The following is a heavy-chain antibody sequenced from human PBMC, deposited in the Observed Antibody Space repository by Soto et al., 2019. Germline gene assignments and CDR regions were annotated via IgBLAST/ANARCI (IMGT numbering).Heavy chain of an antibody. CDR2: IGTAGDT. CDR3: ARGGGALGCSGGSCYSVPGHFPSTPIYYYVDV. CDR1: GFTFSSYD. J-gene: IGHJ6*03. D-gene: IGHD2-15*01. V-gene: IGHV3-13*01. Sequence: GGSPRLSCAASGFTFSSYDMHWVRQATGKGLEWVSAIGTAGDTYYPGSVKGRFTISRENAKNSLYLQMNSLRAGDTAVYYCARGGGALGCSGGSCYSVPGHFPSTPIYYYVDVWGKGTTVTVSS.